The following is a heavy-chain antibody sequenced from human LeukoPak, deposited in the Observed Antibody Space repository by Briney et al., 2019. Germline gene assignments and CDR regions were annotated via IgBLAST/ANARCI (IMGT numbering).Heavy chain of an antibody. Sequence: HWASVKVSCKASGYTFTSYDINWVRQAPGQGLEWMGIINPSGGSTSYAQKFQGRVTMTRDMSTSTVYMELSSLRSEDTAVYYCARDFDSHVPGRFDPWGQGTLVTVSS. CDR1: GYTFTSYD. D-gene: IGHD3-9*01. CDR2: INPSGGST. V-gene: IGHV1-46*01. J-gene: IGHJ5*02. CDR3: ARDFDSHVPGRFDP.